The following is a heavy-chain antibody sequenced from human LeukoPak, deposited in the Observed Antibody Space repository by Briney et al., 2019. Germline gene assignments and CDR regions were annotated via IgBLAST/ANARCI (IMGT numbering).Heavy chain of an antibody. CDR3: AKDRHIVLVTTIPTFDY. D-gene: IGHD2-21*02. Sequence: GGSLRLSCVASGFTFSSYNMNWVRQAPGKGLEWVSSISSSSRYIYYTDSVKGRFTISRDNAKNSLYLQMNSLRAEDTAVYYCAKDRHIVLVTTIPTFDYWGQGTLVTVSS. CDR2: ISSSSRYI. J-gene: IGHJ4*02. CDR1: GFTFSSYN. V-gene: IGHV3-21*01.